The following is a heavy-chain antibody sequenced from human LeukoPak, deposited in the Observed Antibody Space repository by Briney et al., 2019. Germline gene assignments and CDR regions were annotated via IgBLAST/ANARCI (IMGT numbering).Heavy chain of an antibody. J-gene: IGHJ4*02. CDR2: ISSSSSYI. D-gene: IGHD3-10*01. Sequence: GGALRLSCAASGFTFSSYSMNWVRQAPGKGLEWVSFISSSSSYIYYADSVKGRFTISRDNAKNSLYLQMNSLRAEDTAVYYCARDSRGSGSYYNVVYWGQGTLVTVSS. CDR1: GFTFSSYS. V-gene: IGHV3-21*01. CDR3: ARDSRGSGSYYNVVY.